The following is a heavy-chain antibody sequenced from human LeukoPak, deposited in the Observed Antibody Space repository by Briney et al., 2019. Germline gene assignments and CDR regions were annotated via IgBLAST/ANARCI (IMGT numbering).Heavy chain of an antibody. J-gene: IGHJ6*02. D-gene: IGHD3-10*01. CDR3: AKTRRHYYGSGKNLTPWPAGMDV. V-gene: IGHV4-59*01. CDR2: SGSS. CDR1: GGSISSDY. Sequence: SETLSLTCTVPGGSISSDYWTWIRQTPGKGLEWIGFSGSSKYNPSLKSRVTISVDTSKSQFSLTLSSVTAADTAVYYCAKTRRHYYGSGKNLTPWPAGMDVWGQGTTVTVS.